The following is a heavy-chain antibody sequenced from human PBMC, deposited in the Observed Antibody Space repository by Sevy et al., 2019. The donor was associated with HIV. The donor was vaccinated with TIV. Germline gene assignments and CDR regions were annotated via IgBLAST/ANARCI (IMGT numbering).Heavy chain of an antibody. CDR3: ARDAFVLVTTGGKKDGYFQH. J-gene: IGHJ1*01. CDR1: GFTFSSNW. Sequence: GESLKISCAASGFTFSSNWMHWVRQAPGKGLVWVSRINSDVSSTDYADSVKGRFTISRDNAKNTLYLQMNSLRAEDTAVYYCARDAFVLVTTGGKKDGYFQHWGQGALVTVSS. D-gene: IGHD4-17*01. CDR2: INSDVSST. V-gene: IGHV3-74*01.